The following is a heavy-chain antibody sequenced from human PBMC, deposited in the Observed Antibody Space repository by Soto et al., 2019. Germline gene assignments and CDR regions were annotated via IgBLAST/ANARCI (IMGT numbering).Heavy chain of an antibody. CDR1: GFTFSSYA. CDR3: ARSYYYDSSGPWDAFDI. CDR2: ISYDGSNK. Sequence: GSLRLSCAASGFTFSSYAMHWVRQAPGKGLEWVAVISYDGSNKYYADSVKGRFTISRDNSKNTLYLQMNSLRAEDTAVYYCARSYYYDSSGPWDAFDIWGQGTMVTVSS. J-gene: IGHJ3*02. V-gene: IGHV3-30-3*01. D-gene: IGHD3-22*01.